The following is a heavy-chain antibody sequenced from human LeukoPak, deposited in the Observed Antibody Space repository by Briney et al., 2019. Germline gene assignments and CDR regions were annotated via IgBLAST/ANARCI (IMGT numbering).Heavy chain of an antibody. D-gene: IGHD3-10*01. CDR1: GYTFTSYG. Sequence: ASVKVSCTASGYTFTSYGISWVRQAPGQGLEWVGWISAYNGNTNYAQKLQGRVTMTTDTSTSTAYMELRSLRSDDTAVYYCARRVLLWFGEFPANWFDPWGQGTLVTVSS. V-gene: IGHV1-18*01. CDR2: ISAYNGNT. J-gene: IGHJ5*02. CDR3: ARRVLLWFGEFPANWFDP.